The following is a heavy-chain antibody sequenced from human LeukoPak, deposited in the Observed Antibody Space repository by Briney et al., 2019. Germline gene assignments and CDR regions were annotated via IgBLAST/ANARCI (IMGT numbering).Heavy chain of an antibody. D-gene: IGHD2-15*01. CDR2: IKQDGSEK. CDR1: GFTFSSYW. Sequence: GGSLRLSCSASGFTFSSYWMSWVRQAAGKGLGWVANIKQDGSEKYSVDSVRGRISISRDNAKNSLYLQMNSQRAEDTAVYYCAREYCSGGSGYYDYWGQGTLVTVSS. V-gene: IGHV3-7*01. CDR3: AREYCSGGSGYYDY. J-gene: IGHJ4*02.